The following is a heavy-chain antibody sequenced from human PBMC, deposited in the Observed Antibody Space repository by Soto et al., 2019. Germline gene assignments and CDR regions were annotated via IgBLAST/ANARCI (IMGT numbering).Heavy chain of an antibody. V-gene: IGHV1-3*01. Sequence: QVHLVQSGAEVKKPGASVKVSCKASGYIFSTYTMHWVRQAPGQRLEWMGWINAANGNTKYSQNFQGRVTISRDTSASTAYLELSSLRSEDTAVYYCARVSFETSGCADYWGQGTLVTVSS. CDR3: ARVSFETSGCADY. CDR2: INAANGNT. CDR1: GYIFSTYT. J-gene: IGHJ4*02. D-gene: IGHD3-22*01.